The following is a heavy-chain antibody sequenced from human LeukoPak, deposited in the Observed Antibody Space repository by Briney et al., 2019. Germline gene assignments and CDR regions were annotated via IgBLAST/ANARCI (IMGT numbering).Heavy chain of an antibody. CDR1: GGSISSSSYY. CDR3: ARLVGSGSYGYFDY. Sequence: PSETLSLTCTVSGGSISSSSYYWGWIRQPPGKGLEWIGSIYYSGSTNYNPSLKSRVTISVDTSKNQFSLKLSSVTAADTAVYYCARLVGSGSYGYFDYWGQGTLVTVSS. D-gene: IGHD3-10*01. CDR2: IYYSGST. J-gene: IGHJ4*02. V-gene: IGHV4-39*07.